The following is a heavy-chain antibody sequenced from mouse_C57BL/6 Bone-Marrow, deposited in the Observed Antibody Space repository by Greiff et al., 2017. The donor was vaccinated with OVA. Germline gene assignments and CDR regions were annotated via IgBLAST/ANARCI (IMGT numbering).Heavy chain of an antibody. D-gene: IGHD1-1*01. CDR3: DLGSSPFDY. Sequence: VQLQQPGAELVMPGASVKLSCKASGYTFTSYWMHWVKQRPGQGLEWIGEIDPSDSYTNYNQKFKGKSTLTVDKSSSTAYMQLISLTSEDSAVYYCDLGSSPFDYWGQGTTLTVSS. V-gene: IGHV1-69*01. CDR2: IDPSDSYT. CDR1: GYTFTSYW. J-gene: IGHJ2*01.